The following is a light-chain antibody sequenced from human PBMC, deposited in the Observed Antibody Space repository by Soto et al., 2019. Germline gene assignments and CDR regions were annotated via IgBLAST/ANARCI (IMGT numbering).Light chain of an antibody. J-gene: IGKJ1*01. CDR2: VAS. Sequence: EIALTQSPGTLSLSPGERATLSCRASQSVSSSYLAWFQQKHGQAPRLLIYVASTRAAGTPDRFTGSGSATDFTLTISRLEPEDFAVYYCQQYGSLPWTFGQGTKVEI. V-gene: IGKV3-20*01. CDR3: QQYGSLPWT. CDR1: QSVSSSY.